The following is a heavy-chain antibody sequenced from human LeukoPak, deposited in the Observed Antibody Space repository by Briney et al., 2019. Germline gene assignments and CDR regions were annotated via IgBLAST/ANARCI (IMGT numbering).Heavy chain of an antibody. CDR1: GFTFSNYA. D-gene: IGHD1-26*01. CDR2: ISGSGGST. J-gene: IGHJ4*02. Sequence: GGSLRLSCAASGFTFSNYAMSWLRQAPGKGLEWVSTISGSGGSTYYAGSVKGRFTISRDNSKNTLYLQMNSLRAEDTAVYYCAKGYSGSYFDYWGQGTLVSVSS. CDR3: AKGYSGSYFDY. V-gene: IGHV3-23*01.